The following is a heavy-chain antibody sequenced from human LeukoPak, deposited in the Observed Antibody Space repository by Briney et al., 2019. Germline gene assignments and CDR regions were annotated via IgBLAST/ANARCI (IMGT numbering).Heavy chain of an antibody. CDR3: ARNSYDYVGGSFRRFDP. CDR1: GYTFTSYG. J-gene: IGHJ5*02. CDR2: ISAYNGNT. V-gene: IGHV1-18*01. D-gene: IGHD3-16*02. Sequence: ASVKVSCKASGYTFTSYGISWVRRAPGQGLEWMGWISAYNGNTNYAQKLQGRVTMTTDTSTSTAYMELRSLRSDDTAVYYCARNSYDYVGGSFRRFDPWGQGTLVTVSS.